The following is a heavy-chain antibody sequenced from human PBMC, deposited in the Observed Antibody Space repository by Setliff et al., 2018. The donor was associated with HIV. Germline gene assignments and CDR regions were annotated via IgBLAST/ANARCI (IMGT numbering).Heavy chain of an antibody. D-gene: IGHD1-20*01. Sequence: PSETLSLTCTVSGGSISSYYWSWIRQPAGKRLEFIGRISAAGTINYNPSLRSRVTLSVDTSENQFSLTVNSVTAADTATYFCARVRFNFDNVRCFDLWGPGTLVTVSS. CDR1: GGSISSYY. CDR3: ARVRFNFDNVRCFDL. V-gene: IGHV4-4*07. J-gene: IGHJ2*01. CDR2: ISAAGTI.